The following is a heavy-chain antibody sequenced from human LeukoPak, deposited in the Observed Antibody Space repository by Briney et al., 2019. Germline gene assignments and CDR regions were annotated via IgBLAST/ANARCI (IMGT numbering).Heavy chain of an antibody. J-gene: IGHJ3*02. CDR2: IKQDGSEK. CDR3: ARGSSSWYFDAFDI. V-gene: IGHV3-7*01. CDR1: GFTFSSYW. Sequence: RSGGSLRLSCAASGFTFSSYWMSWVRQAPGKGLEWVANIKQDGSEKYYVDSVKGRFTISRDNAKNSLYLQTNSLRAEDTAVYYCARGSSSWYFDAFDIWGQGTMVTVSS. D-gene: IGHD6-13*01.